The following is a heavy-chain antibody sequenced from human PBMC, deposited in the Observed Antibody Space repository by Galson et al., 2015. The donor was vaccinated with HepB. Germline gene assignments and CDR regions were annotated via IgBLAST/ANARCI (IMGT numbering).Heavy chain of an antibody. D-gene: IGHD5-24*01. J-gene: IGHJ4*02. V-gene: IGHV3-48*02. CDR2: ISSSSSTI. CDR3: ARVNGFARFDY. Sequence: SLRLSCAASGFIFRTYSFNWVRQAPGKGLEWVSYISSSSSTIYYADSVKDRFTISRDNAKSSAFLQMNSLRDEDTAMYYCARVNGFARFDYWGQGTLVTVS. CDR1: GFIFRTYS.